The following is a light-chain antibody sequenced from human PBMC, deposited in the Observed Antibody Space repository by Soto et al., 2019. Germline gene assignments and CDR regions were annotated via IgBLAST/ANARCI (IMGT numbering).Light chain of an antibody. V-gene: IGKV1-27*01. CDR3: QKYSSVPV. J-gene: IGKJ3*01. CDR1: QGIRNF. CDR2: AAS. Sequence: DIQMTQSPTSLSASVGDRVTITCRASQGIRNFVAWYQQKPGKAPKLLIYAASTLQSGVPSRFSGSGSGTDFNLPTNSLQPEDVATYSCQKYSSVPVFGPGTKVEIK.